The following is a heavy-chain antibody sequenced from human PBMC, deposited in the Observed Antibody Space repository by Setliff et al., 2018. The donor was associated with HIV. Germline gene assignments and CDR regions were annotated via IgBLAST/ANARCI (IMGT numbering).Heavy chain of an antibody. J-gene: IGHJ5*02. Sequence: SLTCTVSGDSINYKYWSWIRQPAGKGLEWIGHIYTSGSTNYKPSLKSRVTMSVDKSKNQFSLRLSSVTAADTAVYYCARGEDWFDPWGQGTLVTVSS. CDR1: GDSINYKY. CDR2: IYTSGST. CDR3: ARGEDWFDP. V-gene: IGHV4-4*07.